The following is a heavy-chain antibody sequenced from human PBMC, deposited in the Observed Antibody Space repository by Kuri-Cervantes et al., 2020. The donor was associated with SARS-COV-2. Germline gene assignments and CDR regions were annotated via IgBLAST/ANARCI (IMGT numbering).Heavy chain of an antibody. Sequence: GSLRLSCTVSGDSISNYYWSWIRQPAGKGLEWIGRYYNSGNTNYSPSLKSRVTMSLDTSKNQFSLKLSSVTAADTAVYYCARVSYDILTGYYLSPTFDYWGQGTLVTVSS. CDR3: ARVSYDILTGYYLSPTFDY. CDR1: GDSISNYY. V-gene: IGHV4-4*07. D-gene: IGHD3-9*01. CDR2: YYNSGNT. J-gene: IGHJ4*02.